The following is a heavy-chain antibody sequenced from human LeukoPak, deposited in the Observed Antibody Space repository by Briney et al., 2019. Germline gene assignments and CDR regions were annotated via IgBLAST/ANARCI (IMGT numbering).Heavy chain of an antibody. Sequence: ASVKVSCKASGYTFTVYYIHWVRQAPGQGLELMGWINPNSGGTKYAQKFQDRFTMTRDTSISTVYMELSRLGSDDTAVYYCARDPAHTYYYDPWGQGTLVTVSS. CDR2: INPNSGGT. D-gene: IGHD3-22*01. CDR3: ARDPAHTYYYDP. CDR1: GYTFTVYY. V-gene: IGHV1-2*02. J-gene: IGHJ4*02.